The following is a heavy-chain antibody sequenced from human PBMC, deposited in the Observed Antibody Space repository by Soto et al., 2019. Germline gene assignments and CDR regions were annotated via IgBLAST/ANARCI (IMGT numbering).Heavy chain of an antibody. CDR1: GYPVSHLS. J-gene: IGHJ6*02. CDR2: FDPEDGES. V-gene: IGHV1-24*01. CDR3: AASRPYYGMDV. Sequence: SVKVRCNVLGYPVSHLSTHLVRQAPGKGLEWMGNFDPEDGESMYAQNFQGRVTISVDTSKKQCSLKLSSVTAAGTAVYYVAASRPYYGMDVWGQGTTVTVSS. D-gene: IGHD6-6*01.